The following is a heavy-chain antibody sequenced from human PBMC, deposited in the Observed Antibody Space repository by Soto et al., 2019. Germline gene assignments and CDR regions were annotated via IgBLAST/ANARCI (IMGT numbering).Heavy chain of an antibody. CDR3: TRAAWFPYLSFY. J-gene: IGHJ4*02. CDR2: ISSSGSTA. Sequence: VGSLRLSCAASGFTFSRFELHWVRQAPGKGLEWISYISSSGSTAYYASSVEGRFTISRDNANNSVYLQMDSLRAEDTALYYCTRAAWFPYLSFYWGQGALVTVSS. D-gene: IGHD3-10*01. V-gene: IGHV3-48*03. CDR1: GFTFSRFE.